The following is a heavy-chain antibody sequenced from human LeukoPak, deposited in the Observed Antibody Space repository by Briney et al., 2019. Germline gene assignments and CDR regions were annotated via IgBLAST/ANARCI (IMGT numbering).Heavy chain of an antibody. V-gene: IGHV4-39*01. CDR1: GGSISSNNYY. Sequence: SETLSLTCTVSGGSISSNNYYWGWNRQPPGKGLEWIGSIHYSGSTYYNPSLKSRVTISVDTSKNQFSLKLSSVTAADTAVYYCASGAYIVVVVAAYDWGQGTQVTVSS. CDR2: IHYSGST. CDR3: ASGAYIVVVVAAYD. D-gene: IGHD2-15*01. J-gene: IGHJ4*02.